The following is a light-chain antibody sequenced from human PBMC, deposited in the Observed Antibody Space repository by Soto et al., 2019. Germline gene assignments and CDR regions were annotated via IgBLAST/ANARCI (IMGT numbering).Light chain of an antibody. CDR2: EGS. J-gene: IGLJ1*01. CDR3: CPYAGSSTYA. V-gene: IGLV2-23*01. Sequence: QSVLTQPASVSGSPGQSITIPCTGTSSDVGSYNLVSWYQQHPGKAPKLMIYEGSKRPSGVSNRFSGSKSGNTASLTISRLQAEDEADSYCCPYAGSSTYAVGTGTNVT. CDR1: SSDVGSYNL.